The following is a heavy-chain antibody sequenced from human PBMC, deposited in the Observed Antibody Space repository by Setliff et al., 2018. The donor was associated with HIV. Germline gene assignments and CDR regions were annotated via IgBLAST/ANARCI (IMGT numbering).Heavy chain of an antibody. CDR1: GFTFSSYS. V-gene: IGHV4-31*02. D-gene: IGHD3-22*01. CDR3: ARDFISDSSGYYSSHFDC. J-gene: IGHJ4*02. Sequence: SETLSLSCAASGFTFSSYSMNWIRQHPGKGLEWIGYIYYSGSTYYNPSLKSRVTISVDTSKNQFSLKLSSVTAADTAVYYCARDFISDSSGYYSSHFDCWGQGTLVTVSS. CDR2: IYYSGST.